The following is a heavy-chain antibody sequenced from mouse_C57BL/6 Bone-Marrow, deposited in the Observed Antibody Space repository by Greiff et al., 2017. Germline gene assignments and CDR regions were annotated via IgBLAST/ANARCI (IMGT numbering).Heavy chain of an antibody. CDR3: TTLAHFED. V-gene: IGHV14-4*01. CDR2: IDPENGDT. Sequence: EVQLQQSGAELVRPGASVKLSCTASGFNIKDDYMHWVKQRPEQGLEWIGWIDPENGDTEYASKFQGKATITADPSSNTAYLQLSSLTSEDTAVYYCTTLAHFEDWGQGTTLTVSS. J-gene: IGHJ2*01. CDR1: GFNIKDDY.